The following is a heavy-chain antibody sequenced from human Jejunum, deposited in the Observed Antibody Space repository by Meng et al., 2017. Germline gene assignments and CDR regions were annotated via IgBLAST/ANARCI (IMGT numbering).Heavy chain of an antibody. J-gene: IGHJ4*02. CDR1: GFTFSSSP. Sequence: EVRLVESGAGSLQPGGSLRLSCAASGFTFSSSPMSWVRQAPVKGLEWVSTFTGTTTTTYYADSVKGRFTISRDNSKNTLYLQMNSLRAEDTAVYYCARLTSLWGQGTLVTVSS. CDR2: FTGTTTTT. CDR3: ARLTSL. D-gene: IGHD3-16*01. V-gene: IGHV3-23*04.